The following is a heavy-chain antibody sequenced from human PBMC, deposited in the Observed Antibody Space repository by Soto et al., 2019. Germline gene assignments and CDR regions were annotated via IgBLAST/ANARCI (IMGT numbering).Heavy chain of an antibody. V-gene: IGHV1-2*02. Sequence: QVQLVQSGAEVKKPGASVKVSCKASGYTFTGYYMHWVRQAPGQGLEGTGWINPNSGGTNYAQKFQGRVTMTRDTSISTAYRELSRLRSDDTAVYYCARDTAVAGSTFDYWGQGTLVTVSS. CDR3: ARDTAVAGSTFDY. CDR2: INPNSGGT. J-gene: IGHJ4*02. D-gene: IGHD6-19*01. CDR1: GYTFTGYY.